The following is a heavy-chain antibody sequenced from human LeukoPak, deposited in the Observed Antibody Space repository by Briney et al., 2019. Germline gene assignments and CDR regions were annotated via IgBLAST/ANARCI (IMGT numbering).Heavy chain of an antibody. J-gene: IGHJ4*02. V-gene: IGHV3-7*01. CDR3: AIWTSGNY. CDR1: GITFNWSW. CDR2: MDPSGSQK. D-gene: IGHD1-1*01. Sequence: PGGSLRLSCAASGITFNWSWMNWVRQAPGKGLEWVANMDPSGSQKRYVDSVKGRFTISKDNPGTSLYLDMYSLGAEDTAIYYCAIWTSGNYWGQGTLVTVSS.